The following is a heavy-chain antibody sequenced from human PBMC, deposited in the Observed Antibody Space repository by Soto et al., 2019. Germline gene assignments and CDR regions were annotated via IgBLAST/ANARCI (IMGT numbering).Heavy chain of an antibody. CDR3: ARVMRSLLSITALDT. CDR1: GYTFTRDQ. Sequence: GASVKVSCKASGYTFTRDQIHWVRQAPGQGLEWMGMIDPSGGKTNYAQKFQGRVTMTRDTSTSTVYMALSSLRSEDTAIYFCARVMRSLLSITALDTWGQGTLVTVS. CDR2: IDPSGGKT. V-gene: IGHV1-46*01. J-gene: IGHJ5*02. D-gene: IGHD5-18*01.